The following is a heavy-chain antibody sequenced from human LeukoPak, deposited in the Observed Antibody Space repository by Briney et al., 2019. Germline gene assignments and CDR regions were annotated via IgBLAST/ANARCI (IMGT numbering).Heavy chain of an antibody. CDR3: ASGGDSSGWYPFDP. CDR1: GYTFTSYV. V-gene: IGHV1-18*01. D-gene: IGHD6-19*01. J-gene: IGHJ5*02. Sequence: ASVKVSCKASGYTFTSYVISWVRQAPGQGLDWMGWISAYNGNTNYAQKLQGRVTMTTDTSTSTAYMELSRLRSDDTAVYYCASGGDSSGWYPFDPWGQGTLVTVSS. CDR2: ISAYNGNT.